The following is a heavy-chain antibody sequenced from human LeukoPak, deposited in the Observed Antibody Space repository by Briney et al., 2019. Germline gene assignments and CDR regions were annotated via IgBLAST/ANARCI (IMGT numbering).Heavy chain of an antibody. D-gene: IGHD3-10*01. CDR1: GGSFSGYY. J-gene: IGHJ3*02. CDR3: ARDLSDYYGSGSYRPIDAFDI. Sequence: PSETLSLTCAVYGGSFSGYYWSWIRQPPGKGLEWIGEINHSGSPNYNPSLKSRVTISIDTSKNQFSLKLSPVTAADTAVYYCARDLSDYYGSGSYRPIDAFDIWGQRTMVTVSS. CDR2: INHSGSP. V-gene: IGHV4-34*01.